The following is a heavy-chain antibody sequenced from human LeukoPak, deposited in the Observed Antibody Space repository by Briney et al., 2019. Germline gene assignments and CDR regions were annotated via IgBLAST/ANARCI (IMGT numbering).Heavy chain of an antibody. D-gene: IGHD3-10*01. CDR2: ISSSSSYI. V-gene: IGHV3-21*01. Sequence: GGSLRLSCAASGSPFSSYSMNWVRQAPGKGLEWVSSISSSSSYIYHADSVKGRFTISRDNAKNSLYLQMNSLRAEDTAVYYCARDLPLGYYGSGTNDYWGQGTLVTVSS. CDR1: GSPFSSYS. CDR3: ARDLPLGYYGSGTNDY. J-gene: IGHJ4*02.